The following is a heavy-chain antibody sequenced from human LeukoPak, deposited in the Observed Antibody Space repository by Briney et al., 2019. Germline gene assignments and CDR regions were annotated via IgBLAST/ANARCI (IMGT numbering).Heavy chain of an antibody. CDR1: GFTVSSNY. V-gene: IGHV3-66*01. J-gene: IGHJ4*02. Sequence: GGSLRLSCAASGFTVSSNYMSWVRQAPGKGLEWVSVIYSGGSTYYADSVKGRFTISRDNSKNTLYLQMNSLRAEDTAVYYCARDLGQQLLDYWGRGTLVTVSS. CDR3: ARDLGQQLLDY. D-gene: IGHD2-2*01. CDR2: IYSGGST.